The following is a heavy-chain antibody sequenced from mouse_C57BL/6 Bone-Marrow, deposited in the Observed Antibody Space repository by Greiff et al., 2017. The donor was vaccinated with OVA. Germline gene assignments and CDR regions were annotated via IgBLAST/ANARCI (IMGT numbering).Heavy chain of an antibody. CDR2: IYPGSGST. Sequence: VQLQQPGAELVKPGASVKMSCKASGYTFTSYWITWVKQRPGQGLEWIGDIYPGSGSTNYNEKFKSKATLTVDTSSSTAYMQLSSLTSEDSAVYYCASLEGLFSIVPRTNYYFDYWGQGTTLTVSS. D-gene: IGHD4-1*01. J-gene: IGHJ2*01. CDR3: ASLEGLFSIVPRTNYYFDY. V-gene: IGHV1-55*01. CDR1: GYTFTSYW.